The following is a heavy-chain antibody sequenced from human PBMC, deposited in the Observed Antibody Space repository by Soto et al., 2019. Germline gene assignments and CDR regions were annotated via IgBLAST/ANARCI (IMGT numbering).Heavy chain of an antibody. V-gene: IGHV1-18*04. CDR3: ARVDVLRFLEWLI. J-gene: IGHJ4*02. CDR1: GYTFTNYG. CDR2: ISANNGNT. Sequence: ASVKVSCKASGYTFTNYGISWVRQAPGQGLEWMGGISANNGNTNYAQNLQGRVTMTTDKSTSTAYMELRSLRSDDTAVYYCARVDVLRFLEWLIWGQGTLVTVSS. D-gene: IGHD3-3*01.